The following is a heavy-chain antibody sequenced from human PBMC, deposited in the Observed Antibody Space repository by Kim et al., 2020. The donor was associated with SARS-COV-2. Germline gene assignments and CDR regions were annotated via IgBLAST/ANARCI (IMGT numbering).Heavy chain of an antibody. CDR1: GFTVSSNY. J-gene: IGHJ6*02. D-gene: IGHD3-9*01. CDR2: IYSGGST. CDR3: ARDRGVRYFDWLYNYGMDV. V-gene: IGHV3-66*01. Sequence: GGSLRLSCAASGFTVSSNYMSWVRQAPGKGLEWVSVIYSGGSTYYADSVKGRFTISRDNSKNTLYLQMNSLRAEDTAVYYCARDRGVRYFDWLYNYGMDVWGQGTTVTVSS.